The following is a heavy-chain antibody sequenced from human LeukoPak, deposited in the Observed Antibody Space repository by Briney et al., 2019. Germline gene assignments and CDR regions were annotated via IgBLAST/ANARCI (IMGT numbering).Heavy chain of an antibody. CDR3: ARGGGVGSGYYFDY. CDR1: GFTFSSYG. CDR2: INWNGGST. J-gene: IGHJ4*02. Sequence: GGSLRLSCAASGFTFSSYGMHWVRQAPGKGLEWVSGINWNGGSTGYADSVKGRFTISRDNAKNSLYLQMNSLRAEDTALYYCARGGGVGSGYYFDYWGQGTLVTVSS. V-gene: IGHV3-20*04. D-gene: IGHD3-10*01.